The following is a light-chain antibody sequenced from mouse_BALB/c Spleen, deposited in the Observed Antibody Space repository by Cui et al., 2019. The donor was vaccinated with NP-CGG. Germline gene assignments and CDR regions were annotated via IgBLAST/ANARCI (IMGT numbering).Light chain of an antibody. J-gene: IGLJ1*01. CDR2: GTK. CDR3: ALWYSNHWV. V-gene: IGLV1*01. CDR1: TGAVTTSNY. Sequence: QDVLSLEYALTTSPGETVTLTCRSNTGAVTTSNYTNWVQEKSDHLFTGLIGGTKNRAPGVPARFSGSLIGDKAALTITGAQTEDEAIYFCALWYSNHWVFGGGTKLTVL.